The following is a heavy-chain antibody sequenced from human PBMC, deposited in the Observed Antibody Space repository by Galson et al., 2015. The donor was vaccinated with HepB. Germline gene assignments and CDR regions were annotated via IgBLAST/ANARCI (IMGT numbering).Heavy chain of an antibody. Sequence: LRLSCAASGFTFSNAWMNWVRQAPGKGLEWVGRIKSKTDGGTTDYAAPVKGRFTISRDDSKNTLYLQMNSLKTEDTAVYYCTTALPAGTMIVVVDAFDIWGQGTMVTVSS. J-gene: IGHJ3*02. V-gene: IGHV3-15*07. CDR1: GFTFSNAW. CDR2: IKSKTDGGTT. CDR3: TTALPAGTMIVVVDAFDI. D-gene: IGHD3-22*01.